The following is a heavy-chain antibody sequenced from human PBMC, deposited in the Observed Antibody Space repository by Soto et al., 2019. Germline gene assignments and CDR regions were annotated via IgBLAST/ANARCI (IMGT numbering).Heavy chain of an antibody. D-gene: IGHD4-17*01. CDR3: AMDYGDRPEYFKH. CDR1: GYTFTSYG. Sequence: QVQLVQSGPDLKRPGASMKVYCKASGYTFTSYGISWVRQAPGQGLEWMAWISPLKGRTQYSQKAQGRVTLSTDTSSNTAYMEMTTLRVDDTAGYYCAMDYGDRPEYFKHWGQGTLVTVS. J-gene: IGHJ1*01. V-gene: IGHV1-18*04. CDR2: ISPLKGRT.